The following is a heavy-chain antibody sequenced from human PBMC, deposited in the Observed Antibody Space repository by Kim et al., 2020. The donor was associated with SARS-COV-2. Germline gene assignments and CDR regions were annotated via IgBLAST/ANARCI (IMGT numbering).Heavy chain of an antibody. Sequence: ETIYAQKFQGRVTMTEGTSTDTAYMELSSLRSEDTAVYYCARGRGWYFDYWGQGTLVTVSS. V-gene: IGHV1-24*01. D-gene: IGHD6-19*01. CDR3: ARGRGWYFDY. J-gene: IGHJ4*02. CDR2: ET.